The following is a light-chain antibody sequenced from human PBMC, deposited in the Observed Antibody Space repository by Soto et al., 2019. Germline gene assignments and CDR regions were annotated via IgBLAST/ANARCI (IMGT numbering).Light chain of an antibody. CDR2: GAS. CDR3: HQFGSSPPAFT. CDR1: QSVSTRY. V-gene: IGKV3-20*01. J-gene: IGKJ2*01. Sequence: ESMLTQSPGTLSLSLGERATLSCRASQSVSTRYLAWYQQKPGQAPRLLIYGASIRATGIPDRFSGSGSGTDFTLTISRLEPEDFAVYYCHQFGSSPPAFTFGQGTKLGI.